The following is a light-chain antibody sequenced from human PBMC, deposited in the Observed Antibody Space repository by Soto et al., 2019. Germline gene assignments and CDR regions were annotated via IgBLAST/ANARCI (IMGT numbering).Light chain of an antibody. CDR2: DVS. CDR1: SSDVGGYNY. V-gene: IGLV2-14*01. CDR3: SSYTTSNTRQIV. J-gene: IGLJ1*01. Sequence: QSALTQPASVSGSPGQSITISCTGTSSDVGGYNYVSWYQQHPGKAPKFMIYDVSNRPSGVSNRFSGSKSGNTASLTISGLQAEDEADYHCSSYTTSNTRQIVFGTVTKLPS.